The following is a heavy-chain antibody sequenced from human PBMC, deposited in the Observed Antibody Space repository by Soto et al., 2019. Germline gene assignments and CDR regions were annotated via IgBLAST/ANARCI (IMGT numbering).Heavy chain of an antibody. D-gene: IGHD3-10*01. J-gene: IGHJ4*02. CDR1: GFTFDDYA. CDR2: ISWNSGSI. V-gene: IGHV3-9*01. CDR3: AKVPSPSTDKIWFGDLWGNFDY. Sequence: GGSLRLSCAASGFTFDDYAMHWVRQAPGKGLEWVSGISWNSGSIGYADSVKGRFTISRDNAKNSLYLQMNSLRAEDTALYYCAKVPSPSTDKIWFGDLWGNFDYWGQGTLVTVSS.